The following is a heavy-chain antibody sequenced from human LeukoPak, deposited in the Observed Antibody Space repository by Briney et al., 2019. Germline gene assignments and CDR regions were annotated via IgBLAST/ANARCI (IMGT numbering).Heavy chain of an antibody. J-gene: IGHJ4*02. CDR3: ARIRGYSYGY. D-gene: IGHD5-18*01. CDR2: INHSGST. CDR1: GGSFGGYY. Sequence: SETLSLTCAVYGGSFGGYYWSWIRQPPGKGLEWIGEINHSGSTNYNPSLKSRVTISVDTSKNQFPLKLSFVTAADTAVYYCARIRGYSYGYWGQGTLVTVSS. V-gene: IGHV4-34*01.